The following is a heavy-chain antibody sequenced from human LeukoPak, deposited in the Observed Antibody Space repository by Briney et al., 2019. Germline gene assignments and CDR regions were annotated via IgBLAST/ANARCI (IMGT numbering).Heavy chain of an antibody. Sequence: GGSLRLSCAASGFTFSSYGMHWVRQAPGKGLEWVAMIWYDGSNTYYADSVKGRFTISRDNSKNTLFLQMDSLRAEDTAVYYCARDPSTTHFDYWGRGTLVTVSS. CDR3: ARDPSTTHFDY. CDR1: GFTFSSYG. J-gene: IGHJ4*02. CDR2: IWYDGSNT. V-gene: IGHV3-33*01. D-gene: IGHD5/OR15-5a*01.